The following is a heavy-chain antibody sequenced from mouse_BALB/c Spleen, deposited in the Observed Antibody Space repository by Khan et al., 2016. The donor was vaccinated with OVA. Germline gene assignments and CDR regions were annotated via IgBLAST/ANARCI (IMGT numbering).Heavy chain of an antibody. CDR2: INPRSAYT. J-gene: IGHJ4*01. V-gene: IGHV1-4*01. D-gene: IGHD2-14*01. Sequence: QVQLKQSGAELARPGASVKMSCKASGYTFTSHTMHWVKQRPGQGLEWIGYINPRSAYTQYNQKFNDKATLTADISSSTAYMQLSSLTSEDSAVYYCARRTTEYALDYWGQGTSVTVSS. CDR3: ARRTTEYALDY. CDR1: GYTFTSHT.